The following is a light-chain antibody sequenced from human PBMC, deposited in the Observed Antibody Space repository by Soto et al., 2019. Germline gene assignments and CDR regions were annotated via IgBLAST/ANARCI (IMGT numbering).Light chain of an antibody. CDR3: QQYNNWPWT. CDR1: QSISGA. CDR2: GAS. Sequence: EIVMTQSPATLSVSPGGRATPSCRASQSISGALAWYQQKPGQAPRLLIYGASTRATSFPARFSGSGSGTDFTLTISSLQSEDFAVYYCQQYNNWPWTFGQGTKVEIK. J-gene: IGKJ1*01. V-gene: IGKV3-15*01.